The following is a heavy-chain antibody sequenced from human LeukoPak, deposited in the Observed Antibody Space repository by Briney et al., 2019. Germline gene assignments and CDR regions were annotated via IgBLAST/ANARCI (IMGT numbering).Heavy chain of an antibody. Sequence: PGGSLRLSCAASGFTFSTYSINWVRQAPGKGLEWVSGINWNSNNIDYADSVKGRFTISRDNAKNSLYLQMNSLRAEDTALYYCAKASSGYYSAILGWGQGTLVTVSS. V-gene: IGHV3-9*01. CDR1: GFTFSTYS. CDR3: AKASSGYYSAILG. CDR2: INWNSNNI. D-gene: IGHD3-22*01. J-gene: IGHJ4*02.